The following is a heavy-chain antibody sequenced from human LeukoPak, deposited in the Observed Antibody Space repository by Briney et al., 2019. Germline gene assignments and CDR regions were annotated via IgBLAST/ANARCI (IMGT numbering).Heavy chain of an antibody. J-gene: IGHJ6*04. Sequence: SETLSLTCAVYGGSFSGYYWSWIRQPPGKGLERIGEINHSGSTNYNPSLKSRVTISVDTSKNQFSLKLSSVTAADTAVYYCARRSWYYYYYGMDVWGKGTTVTVSS. CDR2: INHSGST. CDR3: ARRSWYYYYYGMDV. V-gene: IGHV4-34*01. D-gene: IGHD6-13*01. CDR1: GGSFSGYY.